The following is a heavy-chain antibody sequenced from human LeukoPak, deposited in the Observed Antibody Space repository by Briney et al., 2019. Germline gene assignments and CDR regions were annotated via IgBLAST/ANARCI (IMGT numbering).Heavy chain of an antibody. V-gene: IGHV4-30-4*08. CDR3: ARELVGYGDYVGVFDY. J-gene: IGHJ4*02. D-gene: IGHD4-17*01. CDR1: GGSISSGDYY. Sequence: PSQTLSLTCTVSGGSISSGDYYWRWIRQPPGKGLEWIGYIYYSGSAYYNPSLKSRVTISVDTSKNQFSLKLSSVTAADTAVYYCARELVGYGDYVGVFDYWGQGTLVTVSS. CDR2: IYYSGSA.